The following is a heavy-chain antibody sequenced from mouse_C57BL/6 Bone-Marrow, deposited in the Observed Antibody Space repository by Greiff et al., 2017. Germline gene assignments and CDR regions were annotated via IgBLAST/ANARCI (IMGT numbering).Heavy chain of an antibody. CDR2: ISDGGSYT. Sequence: EVKLVESGGGLVKPGGSLKLSCAASGFTFSSYAMSWVRQTPEKRLAWVATISDGGSYTYYPDNVKGRFTISRDNAKNNLYLQMSHLKSEDTAMYYCAREDYGSSQFAYWGQGTLVTVSA. J-gene: IGHJ3*01. V-gene: IGHV5-4*01. D-gene: IGHD1-1*01. CDR3: AREDYGSSQFAY. CDR1: GFTFSSYA.